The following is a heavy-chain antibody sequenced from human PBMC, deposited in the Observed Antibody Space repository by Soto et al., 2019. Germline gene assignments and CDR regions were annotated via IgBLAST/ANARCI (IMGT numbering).Heavy chain of an antibody. CDR1: GFTFSSYG. V-gene: IGHV3-30*18. CDR3: AKDLLHNTVTTCGS. CDR2: ISYHGNDK. J-gene: IGHJ5*02. D-gene: IGHD4-17*01. Sequence: QVQLVESGGGVVQPGRSLRLSCAASGFTFSSYGMHWVRQAPGKGLEWVAVISYHGNDKYYADSVKGRFTISRDNYKCTLYLQMSSLGAEERAIYFCAKDLLHNTVTTCGSWGQGTLVTVSS.